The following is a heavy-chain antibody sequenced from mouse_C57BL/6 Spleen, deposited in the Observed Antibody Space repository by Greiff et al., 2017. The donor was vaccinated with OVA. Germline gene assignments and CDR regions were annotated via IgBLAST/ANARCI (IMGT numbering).Heavy chain of an antibody. CDR1: GYTFTSYG. V-gene: IGHV1-81*01. Sequence: VKLMESGAELARPGASVKLSCKASGYTFTSYGISWVKQRTGQGLEWIGEIYPRSGNTYYNEKFKGKATLTADKSSSTAYMELRSLTSEDSAVYFCARRGVTTVVDYFDYWGQGTTLTVSS. D-gene: IGHD1-1*01. J-gene: IGHJ2*01. CDR2: IYPRSGNT. CDR3: ARRGVTTVVDYFDY.